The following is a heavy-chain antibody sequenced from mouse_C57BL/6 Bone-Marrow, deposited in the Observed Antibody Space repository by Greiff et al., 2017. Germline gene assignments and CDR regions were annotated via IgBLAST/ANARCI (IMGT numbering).Heavy chain of an antibody. CDR1: GYNINDDY. V-gene: IGHV14-4*01. CDR3: ATYYCSSLGYAMDY. Sequence: VQLQQSGAELVRPGASVKLSCTASGYNINDDYMHWVKQRPEQGLEWIGWIDPENGDTDYDSKFQSKATITADTSSNTAYLQLSSLTSEDTAVEYCATYYCSSLGYAMDYWGQGTSVTVSS. CDR2: IDPENGDT. J-gene: IGHJ4*01. D-gene: IGHD1-1*01.